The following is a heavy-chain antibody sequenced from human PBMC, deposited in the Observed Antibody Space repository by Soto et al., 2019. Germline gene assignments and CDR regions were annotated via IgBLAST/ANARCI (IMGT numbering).Heavy chain of an antibody. V-gene: IGHV4-30-4*01. CDR2: IYYSGST. CDR3: ARATGIAAAGRF. CDR1: GGSISSGDYY. Sequence: ASETLSLTCTVSGGSISSGDYYWSWIRQPPGKGLEWIGYIYYSGSTYYNPSLKSRVTISVDTSKNQFSLRLSSVTAADTAVYYCARATGIAAAGRFWGQGTTVTVSS. D-gene: IGHD6-13*01. J-gene: IGHJ6*02.